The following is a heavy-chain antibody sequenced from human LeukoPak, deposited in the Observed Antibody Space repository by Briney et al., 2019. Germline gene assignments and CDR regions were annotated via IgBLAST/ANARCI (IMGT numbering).Heavy chain of an antibody. CDR2: INHSGST. CDR1: GGSIRSSYYY. V-gene: IGHV4-39*07. Sequence: NPSETLSLTCTVSGGSIRSSYYYWSWIRQPPGKGLEWIGEINHSGSTNYNPSLKSRVTISVDTSKNQFSLKLSSVTAADTAVYYCARTRYDFWSGYYRSPYYGMDVWGQGTTVTVSS. J-gene: IGHJ6*02. CDR3: ARTRYDFWSGYYRSPYYGMDV. D-gene: IGHD3-3*01.